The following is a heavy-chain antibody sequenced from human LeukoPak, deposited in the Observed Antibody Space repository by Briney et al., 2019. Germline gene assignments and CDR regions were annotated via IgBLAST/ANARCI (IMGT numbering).Heavy chain of an antibody. CDR3: AKGIAAAGRGSYYYGMDV. CDR2: IYTSGST. V-gene: IGHV4-4*07. Sequence: PSETLSLTCTVSGGSISSYYWSWIRQPAGKGLEWIGRIYTSGSTNYNPSLKSRVTMSVDTSKNQFSLKLSSVTAADTAEYYCAKGIAAAGRGSYYYGMDVWGQGTTVTVSS. D-gene: IGHD6-13*01. CDR1: GGSISSYY. J-gene: IGHJ6*02.